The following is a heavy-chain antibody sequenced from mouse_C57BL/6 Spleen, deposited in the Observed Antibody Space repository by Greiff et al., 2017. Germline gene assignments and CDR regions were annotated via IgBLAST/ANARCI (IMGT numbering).Heavy chain of an antibody. J-gene: IGHJ4*01. V-gene: IGHV1-22*01. CDR1: GYTFTDYN. Sequence: EVQLQQSGPELVKPGASVKMSCKASGYTFTDYNMHWVKQSHGKSLEWIGYINPNNGGTSYNQKFKGKATLTVNKSSSTAYMELRSLTSEDSAVYYCARAGSIYDGYGYYAMDYWGQGTSVTVSS. CDR2: INPNNGGT. CDR3: ARAGSIYDGYGYYAMDY. D-gene: IGHD2-3*01.